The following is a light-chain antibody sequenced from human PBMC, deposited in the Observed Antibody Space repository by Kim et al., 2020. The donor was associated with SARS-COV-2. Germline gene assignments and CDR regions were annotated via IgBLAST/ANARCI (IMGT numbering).Light chain of an antibody. CDR1: QGISSA. CDR2: DAS. CDR3: QQFNSYPIT. Sequence: AIQLTQSPSSLSASVGDRVTITCRASQGISSALAWYQQKPGKAPKLLIYDASSLESGVPSRFSGSGSGSDFTLTISSLQPEDFATYYCQQFNSYPITFGQGTRLEIK. V-gene: IGKV1-13*02. J-gene: IGKJ5*01.